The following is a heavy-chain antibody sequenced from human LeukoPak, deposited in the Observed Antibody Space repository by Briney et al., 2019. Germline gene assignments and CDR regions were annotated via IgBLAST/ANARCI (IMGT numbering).Heavy chain of an antibody. CDR3: ARDGGYYDSSGYYYGSEYAFDI. CDR1: GFTFSSYS. J-gene: IGHJ3*02. CDR2: ISSSSSYI. Sequence: GGSLRLSCAASGFTFSSYSMNWVRQAPGKGLEWVSSISSSSSYIYYADSVKGRFTISRDNAKNSLYLQMNSLRAEDTAVYYCARDGGYYDSSGYYYGSEYAFDIWGQGTMVTVSS. D-gene: IGHD3-22*01. V-gene: IGHV3-21*01.